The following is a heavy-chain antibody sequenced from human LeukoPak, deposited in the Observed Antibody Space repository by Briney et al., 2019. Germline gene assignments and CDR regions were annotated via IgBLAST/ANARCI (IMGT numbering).Heavy chain of an antibody. D-gene: IGHD6-19*01. CDR2: VQHSGSA. CDR1: GGSISSSDYY. V-gene: IGHV4-31*03. CDR3: ARDRVTVAGRDYSYYYGLDV. J-gene: IGHJ6*02. Sequence: SETLSLTCSVSGGSISSSDYYWSWIRQYPGKGLEWVGYVQHSGSASYNPSLKSRVTISEDTSKNQFSLKLSSATAADTAVYYCARDRVTVAGRDYSYYYGLDVWGQGTAVTVSS.